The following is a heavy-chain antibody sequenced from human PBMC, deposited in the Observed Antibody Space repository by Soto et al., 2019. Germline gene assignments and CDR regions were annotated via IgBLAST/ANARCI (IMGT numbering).Heavy chain of an antibody. Sequence: QVQLVESGGGLVKPGGSLRLSCAASGFTFSDYYMTWIRQAPGKGLEWLSYISGRSSYTRYADSVKGRFTISRDNANNSLYLQMNSLRAEDTAVYYCPTRRTQWLGQTQYNWFEPCGQGTLVTVSP. V-gene: IGHV3-11*06. CDR3: PTRRTQWLGQTQYNWFEP. CDR1: GFTFSDYY. J-gene: IGHJ5*02. CDR2: ISGRSSYT. D-gene: IGHD6-19*01.